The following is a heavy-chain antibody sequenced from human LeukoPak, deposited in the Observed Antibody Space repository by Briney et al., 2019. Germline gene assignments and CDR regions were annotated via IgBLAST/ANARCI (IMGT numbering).Heavy chain of an antibody. CDR1: GFTFSSYA. CDR2: ISSNGGST. J-gene: IGHJ4*02. CDR3: ARGFRIAAASSAEVGY. Sequence: GGSLRLSCAASGFTFSSYAMHWVRQAPGKGLEYVSAISSNGGSTYYANSVKGRFTISRDNSKNTLYLQMGSLRSEDTAVYYCARGFRIAAASSAEVGYWGQGTLVTVSS. D-gene: IGHD6-13*01. V-gene: IGHV3-64*01.